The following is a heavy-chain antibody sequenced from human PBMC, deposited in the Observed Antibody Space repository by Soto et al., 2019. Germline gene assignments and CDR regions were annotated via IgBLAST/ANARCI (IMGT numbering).Heavy chain of an antibody. CDR3: AGCSSTSCYGSFHPNWFDP. V-gene: IGHV3-21*01. CDR2: ISSSSSYI. Sequence: GGSLRLSCAASGFTFSSYSMNWVRQAPGKGLEWVSSISSSSSYIYYADSVKGRFTISRDNAKNSLYLQMNSLRAEDTAVYYCAGCSSTSCYGSFHPNWFDPWGQGTLVTVSS. J-gene: IGHJ5*02. CDR1: GFTFSSYS. D-gene: IGHD2-2*01.